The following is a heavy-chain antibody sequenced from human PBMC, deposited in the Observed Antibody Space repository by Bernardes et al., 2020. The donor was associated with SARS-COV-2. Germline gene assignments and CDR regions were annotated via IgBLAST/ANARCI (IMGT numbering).Heavy chain of an antibody. V-gene: IGHV1-18*01. CDR3: ARCEPDDYYLFFSPKVGAFDI. J-gene: IGHJ3*02. CDR1: GYTFTSYG. D-gene: IGHD3-10*01. CDR2: ISVYNGNT. Sequence: ASVKVSCKASGYTFTSYGISWVRQAPGQGLEWMGWISVYNGNTNYAQKLQGRVTMTTDTSTSTAYMELRSLRSDDTAVYYCARCEPDDYYLFFSPKVGAFDIWGQGTMVTVSS.